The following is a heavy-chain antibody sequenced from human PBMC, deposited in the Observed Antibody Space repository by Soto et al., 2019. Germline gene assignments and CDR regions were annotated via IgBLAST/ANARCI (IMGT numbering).Heavy chain of an antibody. D-gene: IGHD2-2*01. V-gene: IGHV1-69*06. J-gene: IGHJ6*01. CDR2: IIPIFGTA. CDR3: ARGASSTSLCCASYYYVMYS. CDR1: GVTFSSYA. Sequence: SAVKPTCTAWGVTFSSYAISWVRQAPGQGLEWMGGIIPIFGTANYAQKFQGRVTITADKSTSTAYMELSSLRSEDTSLYYCARGASSTSLCCASYYYVMYSW.